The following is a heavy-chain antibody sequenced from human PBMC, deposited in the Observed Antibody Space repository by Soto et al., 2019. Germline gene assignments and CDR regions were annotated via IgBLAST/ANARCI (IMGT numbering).Heavy chain of an antibody. CDR1: GFTFSSYG. J-gene: IGHJ6*02. CDR3: ALSGYDSTYYYGTDV. CDR2: IWYDGSNK. V-gene: IGHV3-33*01. Sequence: GGSLRLCCAASGFTFSSYGMHWVRQAPGKGLEWVAVIWYDGSNKYYADSVKGRFTISRDNSKNTLYLQMNSLRAEDTAVYYCALSGYDSTYYYGTDVWGQGTTVTVSS. D-gene: IGHD5-12*01.